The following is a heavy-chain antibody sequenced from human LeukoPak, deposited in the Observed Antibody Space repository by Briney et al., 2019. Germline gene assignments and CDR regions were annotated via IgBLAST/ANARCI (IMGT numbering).Heavy chain of an antibody. CDR2: INPSGGSA. CDR3: ATSYGLGAFDY. V-gene: IGHV1-46*01. CDR1: GYTFTKYY. D-gene: IGHD3-16*01. J-gene: IGHJ4*02. Sequence: GASVKVSCKASGYTFTKYYMQWVRQAPEQELEWMGIINPSGGSATYAQKFQGRVTITADESTSTAYMELSSLRSEDTAVYYCATSYGLGAFDYWGQGTLVTVSS.